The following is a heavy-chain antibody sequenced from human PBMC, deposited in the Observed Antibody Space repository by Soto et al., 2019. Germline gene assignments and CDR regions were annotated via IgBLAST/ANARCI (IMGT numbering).Heavy chain of an antibody. J-gene: IGHJ4*02. V-gene: IGHV1-3*01. CDR3: ARASAGALYDF. CDR2: INGYNGYP. Sequence: ASVKVSCKASGYTFTSYAMHWVRQAPGQRLELVGWINGYNGYPKYTQKFQGRVTVTTDTTTRTGYMELRNLRSDDTAVYYCARASAGALYDFWGQGTRVTVSS. CDR1: GYTFTSYA. D-gene: IGHD6-13*01.